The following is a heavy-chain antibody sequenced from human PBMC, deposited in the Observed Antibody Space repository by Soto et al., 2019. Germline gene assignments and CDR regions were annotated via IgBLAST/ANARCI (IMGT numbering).Heavy chain of an antibody. V-gene: IGHV3-23*01. CDR1: GFNFSRYY. J-gene: IGHJ4*02. D-gene: IGHD2-15*01. Sequence: PGGSLRLSCATSGFNFSRYYMSWVRPAPGKGLEWVSAISGSGGSTYYADSVKGRFTISRDNSKNTLYLQMNSLRAEDTAVYYCAKDQYCSGGSCYSPSFDYWGQGTLVTVPQ. CDR3: AKDQYCSGGSCYSPSFDY. CDR2: ISGSGGST.